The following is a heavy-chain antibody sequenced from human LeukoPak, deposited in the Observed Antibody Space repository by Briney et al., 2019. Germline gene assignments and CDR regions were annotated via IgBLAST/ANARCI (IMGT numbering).Heavy chain of an antibody. CDR3: ARIERAAAAVDY. J-gene: IGHJ4*02. Sequence: PSETLSLTCTVSGGSISSGGSYWSWIRQHPGKGLEWIGYIYYSGSTYYNPSLKSRVTISVDTSKNQFSLKLSSVTAADTAVYYCARIERAAAAVDYWGQGTLVTVSS. V-gene: IGHV4-31*03. D-gene: IGHD6-13*01. CDR2: IYYSGST. CDR1: GGSISSGGSY.